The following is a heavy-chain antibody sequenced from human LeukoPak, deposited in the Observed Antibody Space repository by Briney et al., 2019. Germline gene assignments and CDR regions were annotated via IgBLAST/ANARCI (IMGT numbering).Heavy chain of an antibody. J-gene: IGHJ4*02. CDR3: ARDPVPHTAMVAYYFDY. D-gene: IGHD5-18*01. V-gene: IGHV3-33*01. CDR2: IWYDGSNK. Sequence: PGGSLRLSCAASGFTFSSYGMHWVRQAPGKGLEWVAVIWYDGSNKYYADSVKGRFTISRDNSKNTLYLQMNSLRAEDTAVYYCARDPVPHTAMVAYYFDYWGQGTLVTVSS. CDR1: GFTFSSYG.